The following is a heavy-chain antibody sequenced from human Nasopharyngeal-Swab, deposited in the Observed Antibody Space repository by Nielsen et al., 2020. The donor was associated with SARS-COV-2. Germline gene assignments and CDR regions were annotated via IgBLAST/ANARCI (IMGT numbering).Heavy chain of an antibody. CDR1: GGSFSGYY. V-gene: IGHV4-34*01. CDR2: INHSGST. Sequence: GSLRLSCAVYGGSFSGYYWSWIRQPPGKGLEWIGEINHSGSTNYNPSLKSRVTISVDTSKNQFSLKLSSVTAADTAVYYCARARYYDYIWGSYRQHYFDYWGQGTLVTVSS. D-gene: IGHD3-16*02. J-gene: IGHJ4*02. CDR3: ARARYYDYIWGSYRQHYFDY.